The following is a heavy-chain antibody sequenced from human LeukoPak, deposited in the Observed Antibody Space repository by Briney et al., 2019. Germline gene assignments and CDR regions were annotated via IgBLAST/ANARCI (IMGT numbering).Heavy chain of an antibody. D-gene: IGHD6-13*01. J-gene: IGHJ4*02. CDR3: AREPHLGRSSSSRSSFDY. V-gene: IGHV4-61*02. CDR1: GGSITSGNYY. Sequence: SQTLSLTCTVSGGSITSGNYYWSWVRQPAGEGLEWSGRIYPSGNTNYNPSLKRRVPISVATSKNQFSLKLSSVTASDTAVYYCAREPHLGRSSSSRSSFDYWGQGTLVTVSS. CDR2: IYPSGNT.